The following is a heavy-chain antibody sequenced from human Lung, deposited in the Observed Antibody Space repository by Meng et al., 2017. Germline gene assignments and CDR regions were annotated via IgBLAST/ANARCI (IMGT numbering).Heavy chain of an antibody. CDR3: ARGQKGYFDL. J-gene: IGHJ2*01. CDR2: IYNSGST. CDR1: GGSISSSNYY. V-gene: IGHV4-30-4*01. Sequence: VQLQEPGPGLLKPSQTLSLTCTVSGGSISSSNYYWSWIRQPPGKGLEWSGHIYNSGSTYYNPSLKSRITISVDTSKNQFSLKLSSVTAADTAVYYCARGQKGYFDLWGRGTLVTVSS.